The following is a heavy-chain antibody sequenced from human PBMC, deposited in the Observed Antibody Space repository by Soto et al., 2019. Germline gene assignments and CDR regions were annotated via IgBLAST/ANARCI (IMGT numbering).Heavy chain of an antibody. V-gene: IGHV3-33*01. CDR2: IWYDGSNK. Sequence: PGGSLRLSCAASGFTFSSYGMHWVRQAPGKGLEWVAVIWYDGSNKYYADSVKGRFTISRDNSKNTLYLQMNSLRAEDTAVYYCARDFTPHDYGALYGPDWGQGTLVTVSS. J-gene: IGHJ4*02. CDR1: GFTFSSYG. D-gene: IGHD4-17*01. CDR3: ARDFTPHDYGALYGPD.